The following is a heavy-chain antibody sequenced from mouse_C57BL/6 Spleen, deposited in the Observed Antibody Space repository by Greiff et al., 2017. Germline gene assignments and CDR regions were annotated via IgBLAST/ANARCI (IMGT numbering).Heavy chain of an antibody. CDR3: ANYYGSRYYFDY. V-gene: IGHV1-50*01. CDR1: GYTFTSYW. J-gene: IGHJ2*01. D-gene: IGHD1-1*01. CDR2: IDPSDSYT. Sequence: VQLQQPGAELVKPGASVKLSCKASGYTFTSYWMQWVKQRPGQGLEWIGEIDPSDSYTNYNQKFKGKATLTVDTSSSTAYMQLSSLTSEDSAVYYCANYYGSRYYFDYWGQGTTLTVSS.